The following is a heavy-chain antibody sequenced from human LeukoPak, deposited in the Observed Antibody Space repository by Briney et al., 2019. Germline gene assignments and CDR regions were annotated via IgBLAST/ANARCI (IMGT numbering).Heavy chain of an antibody. Sequence: SVKVSFTSSADSLNNFGINWVRQAPGPGLEWMGTIIPVFDKATYSQNFPVKGTITTDKDSCTAYMELNNLTSDDTAMYYCATSPSTVATRGNFFDPWGQGTLVIVSS. J-gene: IGHJ5*02. CDR2: IIPVFDKA. CDR1: ADSLNNFG. D-gene: IGHD5-12*01. V-gene: IGHV1-69*04. CDR3: ATSPSTVATRGNFFDP.